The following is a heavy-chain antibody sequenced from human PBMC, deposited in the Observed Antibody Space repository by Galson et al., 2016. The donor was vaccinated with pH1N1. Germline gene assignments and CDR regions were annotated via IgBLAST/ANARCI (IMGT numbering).Heavy chain of an antibody. J-gene: IGHJ4*02. CDR2: TSFDGSAK. CDR3: ARDPKLEQWPVYCDY. V-gene: IGHV3-30*04. CDR1: GFTFIRYA. D-gene: IGHD6-19*01. Sequence: SLRLSCAASGFTFIRYAMHWVRQAPGRGLEWVAVTSFDGSAKYFADSVKGRFTISRDNSKNTLYLQMNSLRPEDTAVYYCARDPKLEQWPVYCDYWGQGTLVTVSS.